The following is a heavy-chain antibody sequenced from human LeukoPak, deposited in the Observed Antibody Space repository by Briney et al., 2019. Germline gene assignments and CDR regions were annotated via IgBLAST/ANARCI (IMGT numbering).Heavy chain of an antibody. CDR2: FDPEEGET. CDR3: ATCSSKIGEDHFYYYYMDV. V-gene: IGHV1-24*01. Sequence: ASVKVSCKVSGYSVIELSMHWVRQAPGKGLEWMGGFDPEEGETTYAREFQGRVTMTKDTSTDTVYMELRSLTSDDTAVYYCATCSSKIGEDHFYYYYMDVWGKGTTVTVSS. D-gene: IGHD6-13*01. CDR1: GYSVIELS. J-gene: IGHJ6*03.